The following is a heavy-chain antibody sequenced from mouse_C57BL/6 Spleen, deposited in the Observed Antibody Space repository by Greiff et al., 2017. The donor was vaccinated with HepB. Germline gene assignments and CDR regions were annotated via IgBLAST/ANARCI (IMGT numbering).Heavy chain of an antibody. V-gene: IGHV1S81*02. D-gene: IGHD1-1*01. J-gene: IGHJ2*01. CDR2: TNPTNGRT. CDR3: ARITKIVATYFDY. Sequence: VQLQQSGAELVKAGASVKMSCKASGYTFTSYWMHWVKQRLGQGLEWFAETNPTNGRTYYNEKFKSKATLTVDKSSSTAYMLLSGPTCEDSAVYYCARITKIVATYFDYWGQGTTLTVSS. CDR1: GYTFTSYW.